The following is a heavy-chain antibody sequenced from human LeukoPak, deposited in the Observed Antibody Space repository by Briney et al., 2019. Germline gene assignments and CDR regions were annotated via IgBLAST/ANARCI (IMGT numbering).Heavy chain of an antibody. CDR3: ARGGTVTLYYYYGMDV. J-gene: IGHJ6*02. CDR2: INPNSGGT. Sequence: ASVKVSRKASGYTFTGYYMHWVRQAPGQGLEWMGWINPNSGGTNYARKFQGRVTITRDTSISTAYMELSRLRSDDTAVYYCARGGTVTLYYYYGMDVWGQGTTVTVSS. V-gene: IGHV1-2*02. CDR1: GYTFTGYY. D-gene: IGHD4-17*01.